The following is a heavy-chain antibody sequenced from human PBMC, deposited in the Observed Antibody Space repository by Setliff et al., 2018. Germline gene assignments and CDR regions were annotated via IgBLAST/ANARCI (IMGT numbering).Heavy chain of an antibody. V-gene: IGHV3-49*04. J-gene: IGHJ4*02. CDR1: GFTFGDYA. Sequence: GKSLKISCTASGFTFGDYAMSWVRQAPGKGLEWVGFIRSKAYGGTTEYAASVKGRFTISRDDSKSIAYLQMNSLKTEDTAVYYCTRGPPAAAGTGFLKNWGQGTLVTVSS. CDR2: IRSKAYGGTT. CDR3: TRGPPAAAGTGFLKN. D-gene: IGHD6-13*01.